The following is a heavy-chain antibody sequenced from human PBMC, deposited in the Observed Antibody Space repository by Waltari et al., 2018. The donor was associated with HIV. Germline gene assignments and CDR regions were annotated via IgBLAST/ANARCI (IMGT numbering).Heavy chain of an antibody. D-gene: IGHD3-16*01. CDR1: GYTFLGYF. CDR3: HRPWDSDHWGSDL. V-gene: IGHV1-2*02. CDR2: LNPRSGDT. Sequence: QDQLIQSGTEVKEPGASLRVSCRASGYTFLGYFIHLVRQAPGQGLEWMGDLNPRSGDTEYAQKFRGRVTLTGDTSVNTAYLDLKGLRFDDTATYFCHRPWDSDHWGSDLWGQGTLVIVS. J-gene: IGHJ4*01.